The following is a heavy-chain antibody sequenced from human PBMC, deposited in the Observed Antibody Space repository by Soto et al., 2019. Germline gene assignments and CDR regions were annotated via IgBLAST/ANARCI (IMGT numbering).Heavy chain of an antibody. Sequence: TSETLSLTCTVSGGSISSYYWSWIRQPAGKGLEWIGRIYTSGSTNYNPSLKSRVTMSVDTSKNQFSLKLSSVTAADTAVYYCARVVYSNYWTPNWFDPWGQGTLVTVSS. J-gene: IGHJ5*02. V-gene: IGHV4-4*07. CDR2: IYTSGST. CDR1: GGSISSYY. CDR3: ARVVYSNYWTPNWFDP. D-gene: IGHD4-4*01.